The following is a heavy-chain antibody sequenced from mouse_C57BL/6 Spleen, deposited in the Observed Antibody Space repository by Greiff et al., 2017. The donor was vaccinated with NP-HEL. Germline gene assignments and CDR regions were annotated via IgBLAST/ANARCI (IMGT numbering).Heavy chain of an antibody. CDR2: IYPRDGST. J-gene: IGHJ2*01. CDR3: ASGGLGRGGFDY. Sequence: VKLVESDAELVKPGASVKISCKVSGYTFTDHTIHWMKQRPEQGLEWIGYIYPRDGSTKYNEKFKGKATLTADKSSSTAYMQLNSLTSEDSAVYFCASGGLGRGGFDYWGQGTTLTVSS. V-gene: IGHV1-78*01. D-gene: IGHD4-1*01. CDR1: GYTFTDHT.